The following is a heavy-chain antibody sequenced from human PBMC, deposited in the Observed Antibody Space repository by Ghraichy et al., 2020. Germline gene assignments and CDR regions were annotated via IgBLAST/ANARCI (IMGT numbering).Heavy chain of an antibody. CDR1: GFTFSSYA. Sequence: GESLNISCAASGFTFSSYAMSWVRQAPGKGLEWVSAISGSGGSTYYADSVKGRFTISRDNSKNTLYLQMNSLRAEDTAVYYCAKDRPLRPRSYYFDYWGQGTLVTVSS. J-gene: IGHJ4*02. D-gene: IGHD1-26*01. V-gene: IGHV3-23*01. CDR3: AKDRPLRPRSYYFDY. CDR2: ISGSGGST.